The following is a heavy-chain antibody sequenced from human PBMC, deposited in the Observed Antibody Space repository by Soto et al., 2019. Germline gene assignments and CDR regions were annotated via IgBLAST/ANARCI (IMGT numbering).Heavy chain of an antibody. V-gene: IGHV4-61*01. Sequence: QVQLQESGPGLVKPSETLSLTCTVSGDSVSSGSYYWSWIRQPPGKGLEWIGYIYYSGSTNYNSSLKSRVTISVDTSKNLFSLNLSSVTAADTAVYYCASRGAVARHFDYWGQGTLVTVSS. CDR2: IYYSGST. J-gene: IGHJ4*02. CDR1: GDSVSSGSYY. CDR3: ASRGAVARHFDY. D-gene: IGHD6-19*01.